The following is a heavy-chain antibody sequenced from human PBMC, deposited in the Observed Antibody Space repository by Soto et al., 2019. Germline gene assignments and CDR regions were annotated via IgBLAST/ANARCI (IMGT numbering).Heavy chain of an antibody. CDR2: IYYSGST. D-gene: IGHD2-8*01. V-gene: IGHV4-59*01. J-gene: IGHJ5*02. Sequence: PAETLSLTCTVSGGSISSYYWSWIRQPPGKGLEWIGYIYYSGSTNYNPSLKSRVTISVDTSKNQFSLKLSSVTAADTAVYYCARDGAGRGTNGVCYPVGLWLDPWGQGTLVTVS. CDR1: GGSISSYY. CDR3: ARDGAGRGTNGVCYPVGLWLDP.